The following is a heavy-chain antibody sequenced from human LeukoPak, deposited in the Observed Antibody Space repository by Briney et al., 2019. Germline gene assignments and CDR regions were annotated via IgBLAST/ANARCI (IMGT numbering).Heavy chain of an antibody. CDR2: INSDGSST. Sequence: QTGGSLRLSCAASGFTFSSYWMHWVRQAPGKGLVWVSRINSDGSSTSYADSVKGRFTISRDNAKNTLYPQMNSLRAEDTAVYYCARWYSSGWYRTQTYFDYWGQGTLVTVSS. V-gene: IGHV3-74*01. D-gene: IGHD6-19*01. J-gene: IGHJ4*02. CDR1: GFTFSSYW. CDR3: ARWYSSGWYRTQTYFDY.